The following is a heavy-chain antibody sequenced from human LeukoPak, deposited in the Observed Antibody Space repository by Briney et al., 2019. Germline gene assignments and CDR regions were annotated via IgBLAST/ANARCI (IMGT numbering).Heavy chain of an antibody. Sequence: SQTLSLTCTVSGGSISSGSYYWSWIRQPAGKGLEWIGRIYTSGSTNYNPSLRSRVTISVDTSKNQFSLKLSSVTAADTAVYYCARGSGSYYESWGQGTLVTVSS. J-gene: IGHJ4*02. D-gene: IGHD1-26*01. CDR1: GGSISSGSYY. CDR3: ARGSGSYYES. CDR2: IYTSGST. V-gene: IGHV4-61*02.